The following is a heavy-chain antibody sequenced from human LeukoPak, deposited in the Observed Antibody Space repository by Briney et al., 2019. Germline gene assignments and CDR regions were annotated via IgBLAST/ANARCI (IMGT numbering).Heavy chain of an antibody. CDR3: AREPRRSEPTRLPSYYFDY. Sequence: ASVKVSCKASGYTFTGYYMHWVRQAPGQGLEWMGWINPNSGGTNYAQKFQGRVTTTRDTSISTAYMEPSRLRSDDTAVYYCAREPRRSEPTRLPSYYFDYWGQGTLVTVSS. D-gene: IGHD6-25*01. CDR1: GYTFTGYY. V-gene: IGHV1-2*02. CDR2: INPNSGGT. J-gene: IGHJ4*02.